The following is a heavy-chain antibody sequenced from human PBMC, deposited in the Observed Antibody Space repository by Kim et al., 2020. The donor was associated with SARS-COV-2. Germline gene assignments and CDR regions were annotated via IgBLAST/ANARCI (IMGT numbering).Heavy chain of an antibody. V-gene: IGHV3-72*01. D-gene: IGHD7-27*01. CDR2: SISKVDNHYT. CDR1: GFTFSDHD. Sequence: GGSLRLSCAASGFTFSDHDMDWVRQAPGKGLEWIGRSISKVDNHYTQYAASVKGKFSISSDDSRTSLFLYIIELEAEDTAMCYCALWQTGRPHHSGQ. J-gene: IGHJ1*01. CDR3: ALWQTGRPHH.